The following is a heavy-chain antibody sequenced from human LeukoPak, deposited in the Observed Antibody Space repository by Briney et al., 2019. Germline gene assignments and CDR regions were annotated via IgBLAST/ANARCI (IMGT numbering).Heavy chain of an antibody. D-gene: IGHD6-6*01. V-gene: IGHV1-18*01. CDR1: GYTFPSYG. J-gene: IGHJ6*02. CDR3: ARYYVAARPKYYYYGMDV. Sequence: ASVKVSCKDSGYTFPSYGISWVRQGPGQGLEWMGSISAYNGNTNYAQKLQGRVTMTTDTSTSTAYMELRSLRSDDTAVYYCARYYVAARPKYYYYGMDVWGQGTTVTVSS. CDR2: ISAYNGNT.